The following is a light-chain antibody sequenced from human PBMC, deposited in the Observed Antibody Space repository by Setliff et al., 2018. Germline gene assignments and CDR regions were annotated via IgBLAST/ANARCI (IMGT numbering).Light chain of an antibody. CDR2: DVS. V-gene: IGLV2-11*01. Sequence: QSVLTQPRSVSGSPGQSVTISCTGTSSDVGGYNYVSWYQQSPGKVPKLIIYDVSNRPSGVPDRFSGSKSGNTASLTISGLQAEDEADYYCSSYAGSNNYVFGTGTKVTVL. CDR1: SSDVGGYNY. J-gene: IGLJ1*01. CDR3: SSYAGSNNYV.